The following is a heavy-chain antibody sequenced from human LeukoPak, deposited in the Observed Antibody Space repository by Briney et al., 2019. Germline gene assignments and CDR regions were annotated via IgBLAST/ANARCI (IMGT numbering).Heavy chain of an antibody. J-gene: IGHJ6*02. CDR3: ARGRGYGSGSYYGMDV. CDR2: ISSSGSTI. D-gene: IGHD3-10*01. CDR1: GFTFSDYY. Sequence: GGSLRLSCAASGFTFSDYYMSWIRQAPGKGLEWVSDISSSGSTIYYADSVRGRFTISRDNAKKSLYLQMNSLRAEDTAVYYCARGRGYGSGSYYGMDVWGQGTTVTVSS. V-gene: IGHV3-11*01.